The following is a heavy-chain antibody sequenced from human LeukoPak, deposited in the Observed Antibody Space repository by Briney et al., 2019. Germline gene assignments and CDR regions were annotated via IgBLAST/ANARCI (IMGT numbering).Heavy chain of an antibody. Sequence: ASVKVSCKASGYSFTSYYIHWVRQAPGQGLESMGIINPGGGSTSYAQKFQDRVTMTRDTSTSTVYMELNSLRSEDTAVYYCAKYLRWDHPGLDPWGQGTLVIVSS. CDR3: AKYLRWDHPGLDP. V-gene: IGHV1-46*01. D-gene: IGHD4-23*01. CDR1: GYSFTSYY. CDR2: INPGGGST. J-gene: IGHJ5*02.